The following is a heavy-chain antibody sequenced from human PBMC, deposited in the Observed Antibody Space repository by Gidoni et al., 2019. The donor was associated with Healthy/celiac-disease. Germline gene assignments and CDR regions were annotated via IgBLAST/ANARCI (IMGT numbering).Heavy chain of an antibody. D-gene: IGHD3-22*01. V-gene: IGHV3-9*01. CDR3: AKDYYYDSSYFDY. Sequence: EVQLVESGGGLVQPGRSLRLSCAASGFTFDDYAMHWVRQAPGKGLEWVSGISWNSGSIGYADSVKGRFTISRDNAKNSLYLQMNSLRAEDTALYYCAKDYYYDSSYFDYWGQGTLVTVSS. CDR2: ISWNSGSI. J-gene: IGHJ4*02. CDR1: GFTFDDYA.